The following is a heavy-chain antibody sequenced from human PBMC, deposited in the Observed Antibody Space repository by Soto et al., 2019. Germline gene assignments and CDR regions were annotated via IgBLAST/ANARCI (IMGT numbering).Heavy chain of an antibody. Sequence: AAAVKVSCKASGGTFSSYAISWVRQAPVPGLEWMGGIIPSFGTANYAQKFQGRVTITADESTSTAYMELSSLRSEDTAVYYCAREGSPYYYYYGMDVWGQGTTVTVS. J-gene: IGHJ6*02. CDR3: AREGSPYYYYYGMDV. CDR1: GGTFSSYA. V-gene: IGHV1-69*13. CDR2: IIPSFGTA.